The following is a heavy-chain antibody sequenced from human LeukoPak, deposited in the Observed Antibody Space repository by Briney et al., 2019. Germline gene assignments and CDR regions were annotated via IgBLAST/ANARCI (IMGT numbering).Heavy chain of an antibody. CDR3: AKDSSADDSSGYSYYFDY. J-gene: IGHJ4*02. Sequence: GGSLRLSCAASGFTFSSYWMHWVRQAPGKGLVWVSRTNSDGSSTSYADSVKGRFTISRDNSKNTLYLQMNSLRAEDTAVYYCAKDSSADDSSGYSYYFDYWGQGTLVTVSS. CDR1: GFTFSSYW. V-gene: IGHV3-74*01. CDR2: TNSDGSST. D-gene: IGHD3-22*01.